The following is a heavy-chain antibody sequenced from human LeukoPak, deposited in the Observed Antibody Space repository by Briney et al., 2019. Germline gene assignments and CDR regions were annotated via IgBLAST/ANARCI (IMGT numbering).Heavy chain of an antibody. D-gene: IGHD6-25*01. CDR2: ITYSGATT. CDR3: AKEVSG. V-gene: IGHV3-23*01. J-gene: IGHJ4*02. Sequence: PGGSLRLSCAASGFTFSSFDMSWVRQAPGKGLEWVSAITYSGATTNYADSVKGRFTISRDNSKNTLFLQMNSLRAEDTAVYYCAKEVSGWGQGTLVTVSS. CDR1: GFTFSSFD.